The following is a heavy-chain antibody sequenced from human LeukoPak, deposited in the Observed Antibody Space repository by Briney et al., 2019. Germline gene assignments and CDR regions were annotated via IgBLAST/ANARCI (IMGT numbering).Heavy chain of an antibody. CDR1: GFTFSSYS. V-gene: IGHV3-21*01. Sequence: GGSLRLSCAASGFTFSSYSMNWVRQAPGKGLEWVSSISSSSSYIYYADSVKGRFTISRDNAKNSLYLQMNSLRAEDTAVYYCAREPSIAVADKEFAFDIWGQGTMVTVSS. CDR3: AREPSIAVADKEFAFDI. J-gene: IGHJ3*02. CDR2: ISSSSSYI. D-gene: IGHD6-19*01.